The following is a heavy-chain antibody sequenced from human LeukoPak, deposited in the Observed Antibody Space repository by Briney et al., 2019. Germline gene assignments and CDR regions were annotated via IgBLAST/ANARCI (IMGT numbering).Heavy chain of an antibody. D-gene: IGHD2-21*01. J-gene: IGHJ5*02. CDR2: MNPNSGNT. CDR1: GYTFTSYD. V-gene: IGHV1-8*03. CDR3: ARGRRVMRNWFDP. Sequence: VVSVKVSCKASGYTFTSYDINWVRQATGQGLEWMGWMNPNSGNTGYAQKFQGRVTITRNASISTAYMELSSLRSEDTAVYYCARGRRVMRNWFDPWGQGTLVTVSS.